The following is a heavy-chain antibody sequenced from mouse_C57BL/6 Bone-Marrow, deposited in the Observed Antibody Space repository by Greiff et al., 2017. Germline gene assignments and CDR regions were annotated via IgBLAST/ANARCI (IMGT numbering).Heavy chain of an antibody. CDR2: IYPGSGST. CDR3: ASGGYDYDRGFAY. Sequence: QVQLQQPGAELVKPGASVKMSCKASGYTFTSYWITWVKLRPGQGLEWIGDIYPGSGSTNYNEKFKSKATLTVDTSSSTAYMQLSSLTSEDSAVYYCASGGYDYDRGFAYWGQGTLVTVSA. J-gene: IGHJ3*01. V-gene: IGHV1-55*01. CDR1: GYTFTSYW. D-gene: IGHD2-4*01.